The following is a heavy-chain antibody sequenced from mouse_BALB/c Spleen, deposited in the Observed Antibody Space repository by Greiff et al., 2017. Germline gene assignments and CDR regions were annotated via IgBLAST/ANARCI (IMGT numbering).Heavy chain of an antibody. CDR2: IYPGDGDT. Sequence: QVQLQQSGAELVRPGSSVKISCKASGYAFSSYWMNWVKQRPGQGLEWIGQIYPGDGDTNYNGKFKGKATLTADKSSSTAYMQLSSLTSEDSAVYFCARKAGYAMDYWGQGTSVTVSS. V-gene: IGHV1-80*01. CDR3: ARKAGYAMDY. J-gene: IGHJ4*01. CDR1: GYAFSSYW.